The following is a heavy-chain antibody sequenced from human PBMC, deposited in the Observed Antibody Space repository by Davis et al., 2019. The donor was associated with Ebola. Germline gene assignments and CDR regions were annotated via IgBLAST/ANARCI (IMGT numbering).Heavy chain of an antibody. CDR3: ARVNAVTGYSRFDA. D-gene: IGHD3-9*01. CDR2: INWNGGSA. Sequence: GESLKISCAASGFTVSSNYMSWVRQAPGKGLEWVSGINWNGGSAGYADSVKGRFTISRDNAKNSLYLRMNSLRAEDTAFYHCARVNAVTGYSRFDAWGQGTLVTVSS. CDR1: GFTVSSNY. J-gene: IGHJ5*02. V-gene: IGHV3-20*01.